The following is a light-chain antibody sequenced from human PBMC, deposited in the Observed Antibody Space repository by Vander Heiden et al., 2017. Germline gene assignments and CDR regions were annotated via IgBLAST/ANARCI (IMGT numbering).Light chain of an antibody. J-gene: IGKJ1*01. CDR2: QAA. CDR3: QHYDSSSRT. CDR1: QSIDYW. V-gene: IGKV1-5*03. Sequence: DIEMPQSPSTLSASVGDRVTITCRASQSIDYWLAWYQQKPGKAPKLLIYQAASLETGVPSRFSGSGSGTEFTLTINSLQPDDFATYYCQHYDSSSRTFGQGTKVEI.